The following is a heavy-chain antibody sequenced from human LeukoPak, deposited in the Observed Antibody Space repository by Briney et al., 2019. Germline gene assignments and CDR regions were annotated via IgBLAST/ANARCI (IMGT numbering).Heavy chain of an antibody. CDR1: GFSFSSYW. CDR3: AKDTRYSSGWRQYNWFDP. D-gene: IGHD6-19*01. CDR2: IKSDGSST. J-gene: IGHJ5*02. V-gene: IGHV3-74*01. Sequence: PGGSLRLSCAASGFSFSSYWMHWVRQAPGKGLVWVARIKSDGSSTDYADYVKGRFTISRDNAKNTLYLQMNSLRAEDTAVYYCAKDTRYSSGWRQYNWFDPWGQGTLVTVSS.